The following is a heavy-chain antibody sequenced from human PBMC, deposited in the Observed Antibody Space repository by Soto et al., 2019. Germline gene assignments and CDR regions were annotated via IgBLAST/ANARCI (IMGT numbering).Heavy chain of an antibody. J-gene: IGHJ5*02. D-gene: IGHD6-6*01. Sequence: LQILSLTSTVSGGSISSSTYYWDWIRQPPGKGLEWIGAMYYTGNKNYNPSLESRVTMSVDTSKNQFSLKLSSVTPTDTAVYYCARRSSSSLGSLFDPWGRGILVTVSS. V-gene: IGHV4-39*01. CDR1: GGSISSSTYY. CDR3: ARRSSSSLGSLFDP. CDR2: MYYTGNK.